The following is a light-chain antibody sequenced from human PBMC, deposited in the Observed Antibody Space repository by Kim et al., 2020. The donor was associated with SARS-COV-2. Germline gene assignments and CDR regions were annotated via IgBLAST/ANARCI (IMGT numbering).Light chain of an antibody. CDR3: QQRNSWPPAVT. CDR2: DAS. CDR1: QNIDTY. J-gene: IGKJ4*01. V-gene: IGKV3-11*01. Sequence: PGDRATLSCRASQNIDTYLAWYQLRPGQAPRLLVYDASNRATGVPDRFSGSGSGTDFTLTISSLEPEDFSIYYCQQRNSWPPAVTFGGGTKVDIK.